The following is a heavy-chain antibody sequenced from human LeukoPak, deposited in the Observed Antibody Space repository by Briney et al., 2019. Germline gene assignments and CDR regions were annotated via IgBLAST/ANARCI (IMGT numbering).Heavy chain of an antibody. D-gene: IGHD3-9*01. CDR1: GFTFSNYA. Sequence: GGSLRLSCSASGFTFSNYAMHWVRQAPGKGLEYVSPISSSGGSTHYTDSVKGRFTISRDNSKNTLYLQMNSLRVEDTAVYYCALGLVTDYWGQGTLVTVSS. CDR3: ALGLVTDY. J-gene: IGHJ4*02. V-gene: IGHV3-64*04. CDR2: ISSSGGST.